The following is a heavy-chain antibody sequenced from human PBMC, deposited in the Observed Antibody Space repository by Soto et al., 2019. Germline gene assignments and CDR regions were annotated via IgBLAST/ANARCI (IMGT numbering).Heavy chain of an antibody. J-gene: IGHJ5*02. CDR1: GFNFETHD. V-gene: IGHV3-13*01. Sequence: PGGSLRLSCVASGFNFETHDMYWVRLVTGKGLEWVAGIGTLCDRFYPDSVKGRFTISRENAKTSVFLQMNKLRTGDTGIYYCARGRSNDFVSSPPPMFDPRGQGTLVTVSS. CDR2: IGTLCDR. CDR3: ARGRSNDFVSSPPPMFDP. D-gene: IGHD1-1*01.